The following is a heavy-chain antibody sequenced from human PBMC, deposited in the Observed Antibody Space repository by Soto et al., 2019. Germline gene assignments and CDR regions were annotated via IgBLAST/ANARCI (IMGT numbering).Heavy chain of an antibody. CDR2: SIPIFGTA. D-gene: IGHD1-20*01. V-gene: IGHV1-69*12. CDR3: ASRITGSPNSCYGMDV. CDR1: GGTFSSYA. J-gene: IGHJ6*02. Sequence: QVQLVQSGAEVKKPGSSVKVSCKASGGTFSSYAINWVRQAPGQGLEWMGGSIPIFGTADYAQKFQGRVTNTAEETTSTAYWEASSLRSEAAAVYCGASRITGSPNSCYGMDVWGQGTTVTVSS.